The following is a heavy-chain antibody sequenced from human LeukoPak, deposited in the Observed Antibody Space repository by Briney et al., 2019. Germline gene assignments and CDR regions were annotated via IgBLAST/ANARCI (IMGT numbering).Heavy chain of an antibody. CDR1: GFTFSSYG. Sequence: GGSLRLSCAASGFTFSSYGMHWVRQAPGKGLEWVAVIWYDGSNKYYADSVKGRFTISRDNSKNTLYLQMNSLRAEDTAMYYCAKLRGSGTYNDALDIWGQGTLVTVSS. J-gene: IGHJ3*02. CDR2: IWYDGSNK. D-gene: IGHD1-26*01. V-gene: IGHV3-30*02. CDR3: AKLRGSGTYNDALDI.